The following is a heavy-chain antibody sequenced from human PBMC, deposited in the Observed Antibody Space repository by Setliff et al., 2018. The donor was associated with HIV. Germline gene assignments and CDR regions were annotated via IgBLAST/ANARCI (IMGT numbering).Heavy chain of an antibody. D-gene: IGHD3-3*01. CDR1: GYTFTSYD. J-gene: IGHJ4*02. V-gene: IGHV1-8*02. CDR3: ARDTNRKIDY. Sequence: GASVKVSCKASGYTFTSYDINWVRQATGQGLEWMGWMMPSSGNTGYAQKFQGRVTMTTDKSTSTAYMELRSLRSDDTAVYYCARDTNRKIDYWGQGVLVTVSS. CDR2: MMPSSGNT.